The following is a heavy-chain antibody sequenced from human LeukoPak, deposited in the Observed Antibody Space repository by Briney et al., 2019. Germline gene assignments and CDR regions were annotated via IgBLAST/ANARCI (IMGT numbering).Heavy chain of an antibody. CDR2: IIPILGIA. V-gene: IGHV1-69*04. D-gene: IGHD2-2*01. CDR3: ARGAYCSSTSCYSATLYYYGMDV. CDR1: GGTFSSYA. Sequence: GASVKVSCKASGGTFSSYAISWVRQAPGQGLEWMGRIIPILGIANYAQKFQGRVTITADKSTSTAYMELSSLRSEDTAVYYCARGAYCSSTSCYSATLYYYGMDVWGQGTTVTVSS. J-gene: IGHJ6*02.